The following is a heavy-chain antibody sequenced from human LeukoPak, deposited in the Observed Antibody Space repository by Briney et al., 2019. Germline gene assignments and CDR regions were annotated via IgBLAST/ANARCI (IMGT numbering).Heavy chain of an antibody. CDR1: GYTFTGYY. CDR2: INPNSGGT. Sequence: GASVKVSCKASGYTFTGYYMHSVRQAPGQGLEWMGWINPNSGGTNYAQKFQGRVTMTRDTSISTAYMELSRLRSDDTAVYYCARAGGPDYYYGMDVWGQGTTVTVSS. J-gene: IGHJ6*02. V-gene: IGHV1-2*02. CDR3: ARAGGPDYYYGMDV. D-gene: IGHD4-23*01.